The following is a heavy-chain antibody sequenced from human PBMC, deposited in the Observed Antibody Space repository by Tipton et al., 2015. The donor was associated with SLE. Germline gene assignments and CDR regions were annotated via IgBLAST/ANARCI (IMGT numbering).Heavy chain of an antibody. J-gene: IGHJ2*01. CDR3: AREFLNPVTTVHYYFDL. D-gene: IGHD4-11*01. Sequence: TLSLTCTVSGGSVTSSSYYWGWIRQPPGKGLEWIGSIYYSGRTYYNPSLKSRVTISVDTSKNQFSLKLSSVTAADTAVYYCAREFLNPVTTVHYYFDLWGRGTLVTVSS. CDR2: IYYSGRT. V-gene: IGHV4-39*02. CDR1: GGSVTSSSYY.